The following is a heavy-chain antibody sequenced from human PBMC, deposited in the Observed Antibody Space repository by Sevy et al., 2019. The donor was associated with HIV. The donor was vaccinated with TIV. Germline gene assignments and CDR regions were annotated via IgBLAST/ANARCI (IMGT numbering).Heavy chain of an antibody. CDR3: AKEGSSPDWYFDV. V-gene: IGHV3-23*01. CDR1: VFTFSTYA. J-gene: IGHJ2*01. Sequence: GGSLRLSCAASVFTFSTYAMSWVRQAPGKGLEWVSGISGSADRTNYADSVKGRFTISRDNSKNTLYLQMNSLRAEDTAVYYCAKEGSSPDWYFDVWGRGTLVTVSS. D-gene: IGHD6-6*01. CDR2: ISGSADRT.